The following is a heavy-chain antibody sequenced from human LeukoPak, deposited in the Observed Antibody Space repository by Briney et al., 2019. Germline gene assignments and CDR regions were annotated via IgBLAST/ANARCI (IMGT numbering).Heavy chain of an antibody. Sequence: SQTLSLTCTVSGGSISSGDYYWSWIRQPPGKGPEWIGYIYYSGSTYYNPSLKSRVTISVDTSKNQFSLKLSSVTAADTAVYYCASTTDIVVVPAASWGQGTLVTVSS. J-gene: IGHJ4*02. V-gene: IGHV4-30-4*08. CDR3: ASTTDIVVVPAAS. CDR1: GGSISSGDYY. CDR2: IYYSGST. D-gene: IGHD2-2*01.